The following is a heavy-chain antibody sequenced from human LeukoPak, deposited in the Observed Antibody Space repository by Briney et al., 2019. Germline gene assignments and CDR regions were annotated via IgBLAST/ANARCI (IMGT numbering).Heavy chain of an antibody. Sequence: ASVKVSCQASGYTFTGYYMHWVRQAPGQGLEWMGLINPNSGGTNYAQKFQGRVTMTRDTSISTAYMELSRLRSDDTAVYYCARGQDGSGYLRFDYWGQGTLVTVSS. V-gene: IGHV1-2*02. CDR2: INPNSGGT. D-gene: IGHD3-3*01. CDR3: ARGQDGSGYLRFDY. J-gene: IGHJ4*02. CDR1: GYTFTGYY.